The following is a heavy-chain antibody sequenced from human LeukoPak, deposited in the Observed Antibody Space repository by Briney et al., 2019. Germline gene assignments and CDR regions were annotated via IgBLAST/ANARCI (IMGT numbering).Heavy chain of an antibody. CDR3: AKAFADYYDSSGYY. CDR2: HSCGGGST. Sequence: GGSLRLSCVASVFTFITYAVSWVRPAPGRGREWVSAHSCGGGSTYYADSVQGRFTIPRDNSKSTLYLQMNSLRAEDRTVYYCAKAFADYYDSSGYYWGQGALVTVSS. V-gene: IGHV3-23*01. D-gene: IGHD3-22*01. J-gene: IGHJ4*02. CDR1: VFTFITYA.